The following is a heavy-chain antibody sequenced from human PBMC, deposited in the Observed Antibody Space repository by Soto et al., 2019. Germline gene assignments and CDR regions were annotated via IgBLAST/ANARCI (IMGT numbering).Heavy chain of an antibody. CDR1: GFIFSNYG. D-gene: IGHD3-10*02. CDR2: ISYDGSDI. V-gene: IGHV3-30*03. CDR3: AIVRVADSTLDH. Sequence: QVQLVESGGGVVQPGRSLRLSCAGSGFIFSNYGMHWVRQAPGKGLEWVAFISYDGSDILYADYVKGRFTISRDNSKSTLFLHMNRPRADDTAVYFCAIVRVADSTLDHWGQGSLVTVSS. J-gene: IGHJ4*02.